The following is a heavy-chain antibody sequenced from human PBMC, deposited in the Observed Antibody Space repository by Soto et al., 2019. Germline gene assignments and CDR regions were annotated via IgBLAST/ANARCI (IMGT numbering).Heavy chain of an antibody. CDR1: GGSISSYY. V-gene: IGHV4-59*01. J-gene: IGHJ4*02. CDR2: IYYSGST. D-gene: IGHD3-10*01. CDR3: AGFGDRTDYGDYFDY. Sequence: SETLSLTCTVSGGSISSYYWSWIRQPPGKGLEWIGYIYYSGSTNYNPSLKSRVTISVDTSKNQFSLKLSAVTAADTAVYYCAGFGDRTDYGDYFDYWGQGTLVTVSS.